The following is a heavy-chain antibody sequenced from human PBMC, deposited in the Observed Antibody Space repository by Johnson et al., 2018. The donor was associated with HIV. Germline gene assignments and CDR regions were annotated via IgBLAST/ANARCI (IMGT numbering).Heavy chain of an antibody. Sequence: QEKLVESGGGVVQPGRSLRLSCAASGFTFSSYAMHWVRQAPGKGLEWVAVISYDGSNKYYADSVKGRFTISRDNSKNTLYLQMNSLRAEDTAVYYCAKAGDYYDSSGYYDAFDIWGQGTMVTVSS. CDR2: ISYDGSNK. CDR3: AKAGDYYDSSGYYDAFDI. CDR1: GFTFSSYA. V-gene: IGHV3-30-3*01. D-gene: IGHD3-22*01. J-gene: IGHJ3*02.